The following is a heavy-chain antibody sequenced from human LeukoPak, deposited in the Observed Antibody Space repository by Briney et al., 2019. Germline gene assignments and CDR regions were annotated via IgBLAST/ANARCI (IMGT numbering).Heavy chain of an antibody. Sequence: SETLSLTCTVSGGSISSGSYYWSWIRQPAGKGLEWIGRIYTSGSTNYNPSLKSRVTISVDTSKNQFSLKLSSVTAADTAVYYCARGIISVPIYYYFYMDAWGKGTTVTVSS. D-gene: IGHD1-1*01. J-gene: IGHJ6*03. CDR3: ARGIISVPIYYYFYMDA. CDR1: GGSISSGSYY. V-gene: IGHV4-61*02. CDR2: IYTSGST.